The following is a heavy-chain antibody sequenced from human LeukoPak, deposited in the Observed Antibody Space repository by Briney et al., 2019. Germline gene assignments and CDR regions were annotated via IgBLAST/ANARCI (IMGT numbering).Heavy chain of an antibody. CDR2: INHSGST. CDR3: ARVGYARAFDI. D-gene: IGHD2-15*01. CDR1: GGSFSGCY. Sequence: SETLSLTCAVYGGSFSGCYWSWIRQPPGKGLEWIGEINHSGSTNYNPSLKSRVTISVDTSKNQFSLKLSSVTAADTAVYYCARVGYARAFDIWGQGTMVTVSS. J-gene: IGHJ3*02. V-gene: IGHV4-34*01.